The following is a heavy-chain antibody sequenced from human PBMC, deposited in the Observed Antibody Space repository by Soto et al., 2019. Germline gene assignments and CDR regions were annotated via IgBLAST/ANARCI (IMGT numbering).Heavy chain of an antibody. J-gene: IGHJ6*03. V-gene: IGHV1-69*04. D-gene: IGHD2-2*01. CDR2: IIPILGIA. CDR1: GGTFISYT. CDR3: ARDHQDIVVVAAAMSYYYYYMDV. Sequence: ASVKVSCKASGGTFISYTISSVRQPTGQELEWMGRIIPILGIANYAQKFQGRVTITADKYTSTAYMVLSSLRSEDTAVYYCARDHQDIVVVAAAMSYYYYYMDVWGKGTTVTVSS.